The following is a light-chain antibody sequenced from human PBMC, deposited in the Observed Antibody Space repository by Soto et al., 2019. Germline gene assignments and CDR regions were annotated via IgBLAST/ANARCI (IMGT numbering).Light chain of an antibody. J-gene: IGKJ1*01. CDR2: TAS. CDR1: QTIYSS. V-gene: IGKV1-39*01. Sequence: DIQMTQSPSSLSASVGDRVTITCRASQTIYSSLNWYQQKPGKAPNLLIYTASTLQSGVPSRFSGSGSWTEFSLTISGLQREDFATYYCQQSYSAPLTFGQGTAVEVK. CDR3: QQSYSAPLT.